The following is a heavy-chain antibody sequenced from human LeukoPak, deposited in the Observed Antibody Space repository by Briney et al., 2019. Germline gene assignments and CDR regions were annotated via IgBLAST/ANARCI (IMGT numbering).Heavy chain of an antibody. Sequence: GGSLRLSCAASGFTFSNYAMTWVRQAPGKGLQWVAVISYDGSSEYYADSVKGRFIISRDNSKNTLYLQVNSLRAEDTAVYYCAKDSDIAVAGTDDAFDLWGQGTMVTVSS. CDR3: AKDSDIAVAGTDDAFDL. V-gene: IGHV3-30*04. D-gene: IGHD6-19*01. CDR2: ISYDGSSE. CDR1: GFTFSNYA. J-gene: IGHJ3*01.